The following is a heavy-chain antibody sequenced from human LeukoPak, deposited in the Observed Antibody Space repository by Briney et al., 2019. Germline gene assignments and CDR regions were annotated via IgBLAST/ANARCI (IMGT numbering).Heavy chain of an antibody. J-gene: IGHJ3*02. CDR3: ARARLTDYVWGRRTFDI. D-gene: IGHD3-16*01. Sequence: GGSLRLSCAASGFTFTNYWMSWVRQVPGKGPEWVANIRQDGNEFYYVDSVKGRFTISRDNAKKSLYLQMNSLGAEDTAVYYCARARLTDYVWGRRTFDIWGQGTMVTISS. CDR2: IRQDGNEF. V-gene: IGHV3-7*01. CDR1: GFTFTNYW.